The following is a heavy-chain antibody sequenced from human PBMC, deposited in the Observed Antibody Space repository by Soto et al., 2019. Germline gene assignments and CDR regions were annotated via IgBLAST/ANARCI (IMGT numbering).Heavy chain of an antibody. CDR1: GGSFSGYY. Sequence: SETLSLTCAVYGGSFSGYYWSWIRQPPGKGLEWIGYIYYSGSTNYNPSLKSRVTISVDTSKNQFSLKLSSVTAADTAVYYCARLARAQRYYYYYMDVWGKGTTVTVSS. CDR2: IYYSGST. V-gene: IGHV4-59*08. CDR3: ARLARAQRYYYYYMDV. J-gene: IGHJ6*03.